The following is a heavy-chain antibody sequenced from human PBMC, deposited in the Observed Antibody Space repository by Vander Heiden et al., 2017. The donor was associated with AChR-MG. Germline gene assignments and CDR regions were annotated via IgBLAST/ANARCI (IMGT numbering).Heavy chain of an antibody. CDR1: GGSISSSSYY. J-gene: IGHJ6*02. V-gene: IGHV4-39*01. Sequence: QLQLQESGPGLGKPSETLSLPCTVSGGSISSSSYYWGWIRQPPGKGLEWIGSIYYSGSTYYNPSLKSRVTISVDTSKNQFSLKLSSVTAADTAVYYCARIGSYGSGSYYYYYYGMDVWGQGTTVTVSS. CDR2: IYYSGST. CDR3: ARIGSYGSGSYYYYYYGMDV. D-gene: IGHD3-10*01.